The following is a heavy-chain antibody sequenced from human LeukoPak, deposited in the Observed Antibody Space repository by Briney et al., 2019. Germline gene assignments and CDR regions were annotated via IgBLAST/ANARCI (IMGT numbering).Heavy chain of an antibody. J-gene: IGHJ4*02. D-gene: IGHD2-21*02. V-gene: IGHV1-69*04. CDR2: IIPILGIA. CDR1: GYTFTNYG. CDR3: VEGRDATPDDVRDY. Sequence: ASVKVSCKASGYTFTNYGVSWVRQAPGQGLEWMGRIIPILGIANYAQKFQGRVTITADKSTSTAYMELSSLRSEDTAVYYCVEGRDATPDDVRDYWGQGSLVTVSS.